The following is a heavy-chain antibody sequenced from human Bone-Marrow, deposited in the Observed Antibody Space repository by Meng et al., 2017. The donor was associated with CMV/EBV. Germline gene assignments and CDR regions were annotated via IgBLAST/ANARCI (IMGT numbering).Heavy chain of an antibody. CDR1: GFTFSSYW. J-gene: IGHJ6*02. CDR2: IKSDGSNT. V-gene: IGHV3-74*01. CDR3: AISPDYGMDV. Sequence: GESLKISCAASGFTFSSYWMHWVRQVPGKGLVWVSRIKSDGSNTDYADSAKGRFTISRDNIKNTLYLQMNSLKVEDTAVYYCAISPDYGMDVWGHGTTATVSS.